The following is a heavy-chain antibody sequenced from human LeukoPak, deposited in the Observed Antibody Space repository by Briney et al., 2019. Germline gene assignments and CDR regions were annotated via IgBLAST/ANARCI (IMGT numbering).Heavy chain of an antibody. CDR2: INPNSGGT. D-gene: IGHD4-17*01. CDR1: GYTFTGYY. CDR3: KYGDYEDVDY. J-gene: IGHJ4*02. Sequence: GASVKVSCKASGYTFTGYYIHWVRQAPGQGLEWMGWINPNSGGTNCAQKFQGRVTITRDTSISTAYMELSRLRSDDTAVYYCKYGDYEDVDYWGQGTLVTVSS. V-gene: IGHV1-2*02.